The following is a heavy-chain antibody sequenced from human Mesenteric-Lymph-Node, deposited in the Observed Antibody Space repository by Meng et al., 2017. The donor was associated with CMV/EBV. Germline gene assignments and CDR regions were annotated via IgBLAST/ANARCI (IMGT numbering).Heavy chain of an antibody. Sequence: SETLSLTCTVSGGSISSSSYYWGWIRQPPGKGLEWIGSIYYSGSTYYNPSLMSRVTISVDTSKNQFSLKLSSVTAADTAVYYCARGNPLTIFGVVIMGYYYGMDVWGQGTTVTVSS. CDR1: GGSISSSSYY. V-gene: IGHV4-39*07. J-gene: IGHJ6*02. D-gene: IGHD3-3*01. CDR2: IYYSGST. CDR3: ARGNPLTIFGVVIMGYYYGMDV.